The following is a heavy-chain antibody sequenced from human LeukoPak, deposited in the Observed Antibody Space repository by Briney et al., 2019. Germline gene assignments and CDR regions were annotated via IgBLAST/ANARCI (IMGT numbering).Heavy chain of an antibody. V-gene: IGHV1-2*06. D-gene: IGHD6-13*01. J-gene: IGHJ3*02. CDR1: GYTFTGYY. CDR2: INPNSGGT. Sequence: ASVKVSCKASGYTFTGYYMHWVRQAPGQGLEWMGRINPNSGGTNYALKFQGRVTMTRDTSISTAYMELSRLRSDDTAVYYCARDPLGYSSSRTTIWGQGTMVTVSS. CDR3: ARDPLGYSSSRTTI.